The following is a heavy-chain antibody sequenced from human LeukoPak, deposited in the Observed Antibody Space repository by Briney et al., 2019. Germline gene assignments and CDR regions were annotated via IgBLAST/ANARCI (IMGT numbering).Heavy chain of an antibody. CDR2: ISGSGGST. CDR3: AKGPRQQLGTRFDY. J-gene: IGHJ4*02. D-gene: IGHD6-13*01. V-gene: IGHV3-23*01. Sequence: PGGSLRLSCAASGFTFSSYAMSWVRQAPGKGLESVAVISGSGGSTYYADSVKGRFTIARDNSKNTLFLQMNSLRAEDTAVYYCAKGPRQQLGTRFDYWGQGTLVTVSS. CDR1: GFTFSSYA.